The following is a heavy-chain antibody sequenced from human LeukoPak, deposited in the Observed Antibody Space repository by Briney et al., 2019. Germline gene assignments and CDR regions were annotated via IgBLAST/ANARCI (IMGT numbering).Heavy chain of an antibody. Sequence: GGSLRLSCAASGFTFSSYSMNWVRQAPGKGLEWVSSISSSSSYIYYADSVKGRFTISRDNAKNSLYLQMNSLRAEDTAVYYCAGGDTAMGYGGYYFDYWGQGTLVTVSS. J-gene: IGHJ4*02. CDR2: ISSSSSYI. V-gene: IGHV3-21*01. CDR1: GFTFSSYS. D-gene: IGHD5-18*01. CDR3: AGGDTAMGYGGYYFDY.